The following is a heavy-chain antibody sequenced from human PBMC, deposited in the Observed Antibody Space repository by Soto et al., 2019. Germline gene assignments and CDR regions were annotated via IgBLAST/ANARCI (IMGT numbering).Heavy chain of an antibody. CDR2: IYPGDSDT. Sequence: GESLKISCKGSGYSFTSYWIGWVRQMPGKGLEWMGIIYPGDSDTRYSPSFQGQVTISADKSISTAYLQWSSLKASDTAMYYCVRYYDFWSGYYYFDYWGQGTLVTVSS. V-gene: IGHV5-51*01. J-gene: IGHJ4*02. CDR3: VRYYDFWSGYYYFDY. CDR1: GYSFTSYW. D-gene: IGHD3-3*01.